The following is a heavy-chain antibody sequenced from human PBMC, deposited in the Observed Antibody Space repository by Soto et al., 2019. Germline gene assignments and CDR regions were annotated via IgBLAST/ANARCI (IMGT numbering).Heavy chain of an antibody. J-gene: IGHJ6*02. CDR1: DFTFSTYS. D-gene: IGHD3-3*01. Sequence: GGSLRLSCVASDFTFSTYSMNWVRQAPGKGLEWVAYISATSNHIYYADSLKVRFTISRDNAKSSLYLHMNSLRAEDTAVYFCARDSITIFGGGMDVWGQGTTVTVSS. CDR3: ARDSITIFGGGMDV. CDR2: ISATSNHI. V-gene: IGHV3-21*01.